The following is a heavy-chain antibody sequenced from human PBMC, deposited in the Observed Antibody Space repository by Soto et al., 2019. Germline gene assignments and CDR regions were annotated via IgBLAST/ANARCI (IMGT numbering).Heavy chain of an antibody. D-gene: IGHD4-17*01. Sequence: SETLSLTCIVSGGSINNFYWSWMRQSPGKGLECIVYIHYSGTTYYNPSLKGRVIISLDTSENQFSLNLYTVTAADTAVYFCARKAYTDYYFDGWGPGTLVTVSS. CDR3: ARKAYTDYYFDG. J-gene: IGHJ4*02. V-gene: IGHV4-59*01. CDR2: IHYSGTT. CDR1: GGSINNFY.